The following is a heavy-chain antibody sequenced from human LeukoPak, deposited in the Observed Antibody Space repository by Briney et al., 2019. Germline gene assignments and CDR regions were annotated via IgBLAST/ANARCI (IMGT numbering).Heavy chain of an antibody. CDR3: ARGVLTGSNWFDP. J-gene: IGHJ5*02. V-gene: IGHV4-31*03. Sequence: RASETLSLTCTVSGGSISSGGYYWSWIRQHPGKGLEWIGYIYYSGSTYYNPSLKGRVTISVDTSKNQFSLKLSSVTAADTAVYYCARGVLTGSNWFDPWGQGTLVTVSS. CDR2: IYYSGST. D-gene: IGHD3-9*01. CDR1: GGSISSGGYY.